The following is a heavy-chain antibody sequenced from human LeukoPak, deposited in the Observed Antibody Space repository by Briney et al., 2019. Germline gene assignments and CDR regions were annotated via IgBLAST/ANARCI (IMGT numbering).Heavy chain of an antibody. CDR2: IYYSGST. CDR3: ARDWATVTELDY. Sequence: SETLSLTCTVSGGSISSSSYYWGWIRQPQGKGLEWIGSIYYSGSTYYNPSLKSRVTISVDTSKNQLSLKLSSVTAADTAVYYCARDWATVTELDYWGQGTLVTVSS. D-gene: IGHD4-17*01. CDR1: GGSISSSSYY. J-gene: IGHJ4*02. V-gene: IGHV4-39*02.